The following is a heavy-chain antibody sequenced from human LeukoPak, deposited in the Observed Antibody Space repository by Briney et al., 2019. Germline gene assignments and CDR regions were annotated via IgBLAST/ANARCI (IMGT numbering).Heavy chain of an antibody. Sequence: SGPTLVKPTQTLTLTCTFSGFSLSTSGVGVGWIRQPPGKALEWLALIYWDDDKRYSPSLKSRLTITKDTSKNQVVLTMTNMDPVDTATYYCAHRRPSPGYFDWLSPETGFDYWGQGTLVTVSS. CDR3: AHRRPSPGYFDWLSPETGFDY. D-gene: IGHD3-9*01. V-gene: IGHV2-5*02. CDR2: IYWDDDK. CDR1: GFSLSTSGVG. J-gene: IGHJ4*02.